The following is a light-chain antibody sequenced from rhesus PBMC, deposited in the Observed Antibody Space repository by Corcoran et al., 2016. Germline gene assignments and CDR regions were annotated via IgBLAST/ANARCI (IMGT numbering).Light chain of an antibody. CDR1: QGINKD. CDR3: QQDYSPPST. Sequence: DIQMTQSPSSLSASVGDRVTVTCRASQGINKDLTWYQQKPGKAPTLLIYAASSLQTGVSSRFSGSGSGTDFPLTISSLQAEDVATYYCQQDYSPPSTFGQGTKVEIK. J-gene: IGKJ1*01. CDR2: AAS. V-gene: IGKV1-94*01.